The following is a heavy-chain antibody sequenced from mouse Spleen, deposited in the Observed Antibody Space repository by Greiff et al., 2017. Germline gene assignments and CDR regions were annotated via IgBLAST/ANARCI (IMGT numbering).Heavy chain of an antibody. D-gene: IGHD4-1*01. CDR1: GYTFTSYT. J-gene: IGHJ4*01. Sequence: QVQLQQSGAELARPGASVKMSCKASGYTFTSYTMHWVKQRPGQGLEWIGYINPSSGYTKYNQKFKDKATLTADKSSSTAYMQLSSLTSEDSAVYYCAHPAGTRRVYYYAMDYWGQGTSVTVSS. V-gene: IGHV1-4*01. CDR3: AHPAGTRRVYYYAMDY. CDR2: INPSSGYT.